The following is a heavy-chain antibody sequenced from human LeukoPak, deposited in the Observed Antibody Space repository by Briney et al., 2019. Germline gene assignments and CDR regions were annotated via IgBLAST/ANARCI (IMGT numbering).Heavy chain of an antibody. V-gene: IGHV4-59*12. Sequence: SETLSLTCTVSGGSISSYYWSWIRQPPGKGLEWIGYIYYSGSTYYNPSLKSRVTISVDTSKNQFSLKLSSVTAADTAVYYCARDKSVYYDILTGYYRVPFDYWGQGTLVTVSS. J-gene: IGHJ4*02. CDR3: ARDKSVYYDILTGYYRVPFDY. D-gene: IGHD3-9*01. CDR2: IYYSGST. CDR1: GGSISSYY.